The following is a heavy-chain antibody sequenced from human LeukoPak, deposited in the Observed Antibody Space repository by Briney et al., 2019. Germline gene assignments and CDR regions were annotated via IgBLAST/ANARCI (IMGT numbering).Heavy chain of an antibody. CDR2: INHSGST. V-gene: IGHV4-39*07. Sequence: PSETLSLTCTVSGGSISSSSYYWGWIRQPPGKGLEWIGEINHSGSTNYNPSLQSRVTISVDTSKNQFSLKLSSVTAADTAVYYCARGPWNFWSGYKVADGMDVWGQGTTVTVSS. CDR1: GGSISSSSYY. CDR3: ARGPWNFWSGYKVADGMDV. D-gene: IGHD3-3*01. J-gene: IGHJ6*02.